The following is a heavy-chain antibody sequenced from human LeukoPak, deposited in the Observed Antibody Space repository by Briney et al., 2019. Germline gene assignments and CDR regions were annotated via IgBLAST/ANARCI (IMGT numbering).Heavy chain of an antibody. D-gene: IGHD1-26*01. CDR2: ISACNGNT. V-gene: IGHV1-18*01. J-gene: IGHJ5*02. CDR3: ARVVGATTGGLNWFDP. CDR1: GYTFTSYG. Sequence: ASVKVSCKASGYTFTSYGISWVRQAPGQGLEWMGWISACNGNTNYAQKLQGRVTMTTDTSTSTAYMELRSLRSDDTAVYYCARVVGATTGGLNWFDPWGQGTLVTVSS.